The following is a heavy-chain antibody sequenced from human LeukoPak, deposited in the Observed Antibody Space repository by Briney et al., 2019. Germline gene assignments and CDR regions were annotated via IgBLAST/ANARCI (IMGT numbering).Heavy chain of an antibody. J-gene: IGHJ4*02. CDR1: GYSFTSYW. CDR2: IYPGDSDT. CDR3: ARRYYYDSSGLYYFDY. Sequence: GESLKISCKGSGYSFTSYWIGWVRQMPGKGLEWMGIIYPGDSDTRYSPSFQGQVTISADKSINTAYLQWGSLKASDTAIYYCARRYYYDSSGLYYFDYWGQGTLVTVSS. V-gene: IGHV5-51*01. D-gene: IGHD3-22*01.